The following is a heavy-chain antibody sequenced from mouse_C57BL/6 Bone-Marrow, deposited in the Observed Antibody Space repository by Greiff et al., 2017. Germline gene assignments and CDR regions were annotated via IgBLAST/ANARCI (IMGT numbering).Heavy chain of an antibody. Sequence: EVQLLESGGDLVKPGGSLKLSCAASGFTFSSYGMSWVRQTPDKRLEWVATISSGGSYTYYPDSVKGRFTISRDNAKNTLYLQMSSLKSEDTAMYYCARRAYYSNYWFADWGQGTLVTVSA. D-gene: IGHD2-5*01. J-gene: IGHJ3*01. CDR1: GFTFSSYG. V-gene: IGHV5-6*01. CDR3: ARRAYYSNYWFAD. CDR2: ISSGGSYT.